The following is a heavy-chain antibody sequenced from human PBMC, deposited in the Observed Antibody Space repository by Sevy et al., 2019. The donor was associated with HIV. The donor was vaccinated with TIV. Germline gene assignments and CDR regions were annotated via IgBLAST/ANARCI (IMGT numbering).Heavy chain of an antibody. V-gene: IGHV3-21*01. CDR3: ARDLFSGGNAVYGY. Sequence: GGSLRLSCAASGFTFSSYAMNWVRQAPGKGLEWVSSINAISSNIYYADPVKGRFTISRENAENSLYLQMNSVRAEDTAVYYCARDLFSGGNAVYGYWGQGTLVTVSS. CDR2: INAISSNI. CDR1: GFTFSSYA. D-gene: IGHD2-15*01. J-gene: IGHJ4*02.